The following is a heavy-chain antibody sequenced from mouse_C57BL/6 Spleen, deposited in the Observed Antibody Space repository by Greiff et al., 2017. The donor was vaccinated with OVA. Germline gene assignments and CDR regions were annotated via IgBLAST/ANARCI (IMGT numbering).Heavy chain of an antibody. V-gene: IGHV5-17*01. CDR2: ISSGSSPI. J-gene: IGHJ2*01. CDR1: GFTFSDYG. CDR3: ATYYGSSLDY. Sequence: EVQRVESGGGLVKPGGSLKLSCAASGFTFSDYGMHWVRQAPEKGLEWVAYISSGSSPIYYADTVKGRFTISRDNAKNTLFLQMTSLWSEDTAMYYCATYYGSSLDYWGQGTTLTVSS. D-gene: IGHD1-1*01.